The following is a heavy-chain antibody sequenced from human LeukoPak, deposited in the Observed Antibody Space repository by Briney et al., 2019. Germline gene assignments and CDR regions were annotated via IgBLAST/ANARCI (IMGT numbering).Heavy chain of an antibody. J-gene: IGHJ4*02. CDR2: INPNSGGT. CDR3: AREDYGCLIDY. Sequence: SSGRVCCKPARYTFTPHYMLWVRQAAGHGLEWMGWINPNSGGTNYAQELQGRVTMTTDTSTSIAYMELTSLRSDDSAVYCYAREDYGCLIDYWGQGTLVTVSS. D-gene: IGHD3-16*01. V-gene: IGHV1-2*02. CDR1: RYTFTPHY.